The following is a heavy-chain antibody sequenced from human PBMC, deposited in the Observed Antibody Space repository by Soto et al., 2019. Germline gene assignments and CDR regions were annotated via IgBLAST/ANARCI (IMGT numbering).Heavy chain of an antibody. D-gene: IGHD1-20*01. Sequence: ETLSLTCTVSGGSISGSYYYWAWLRQSPGKGPEWIGSVFYTGFTSYNPSLESRVSVSVDTSKSQFSLKLSAVTAADTAVYYCATSQKGYNWNYFDHWGQGALVTVSS. J-gene: IGHJ4*02. CDR3: ATSQKGYNWNYFDH. V-gene: IGHV4-39*01. CDR2: VFYTGFT. CDR1: GGSISGSYYY.